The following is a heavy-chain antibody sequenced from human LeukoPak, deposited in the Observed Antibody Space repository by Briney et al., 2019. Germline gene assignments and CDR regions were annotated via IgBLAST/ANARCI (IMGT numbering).Heavy chain of an antibody. D-gene: IGHD6-19*01. Sequence: PGGSLRLSCAASGFTFSSYAMSWVRQAPGKGLEWVSAISGSGGSTYYADSVKGRFTNSRDNSKNTLYLQMNSLRAEDTAVYYCAKGKQWPGGYFDYWGQGTLVTVSS. CDR1: GFTFSSYA. CDR3: AKGKQWPGGYFDY. CDR2: ISGSGGST. V-gene: IGHV3-23*01. J-gene: IGHJ4*02.